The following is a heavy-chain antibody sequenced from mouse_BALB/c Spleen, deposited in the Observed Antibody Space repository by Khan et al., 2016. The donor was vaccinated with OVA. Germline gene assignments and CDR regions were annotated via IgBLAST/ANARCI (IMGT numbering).Heavy chain of an antibody. V-gene: IGHV1-4*01. CDR1: GYTFTTYT. J-gene: IGHJ3*01. D-gene: IGHD2-14*01. CDR3: AREGAYYRSDGWFAY. CDR2: IIPTNDYT. Sequence: QVQLKESGAELARPGASVKMSCKASGYTFTTYTIHWVKQWPGQGLEWIGYIIPTNDYTNYNQKFKERATLTADKSSSTAYMQLSSLTSEDSAVYYCAREGAYYRSDGWFAYWGQGTLVTVSA.